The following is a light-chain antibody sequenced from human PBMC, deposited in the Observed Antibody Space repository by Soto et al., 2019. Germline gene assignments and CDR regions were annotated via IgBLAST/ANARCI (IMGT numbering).Light chain of an antibody. V-gene: IGKV3-15*01. J-gene: IGKJ1*01. CDR2: GAS. Sequence: EIVMTQSPATVSVSPGDGAILSCTASQSVRSNLAWYQQMPGQSPRLLIYGASRRATGIPGRFSGGGSGTEFTLTISSLQSEDFAVYYCQQYNGWPRTFGQGTKVDIK. CDR1: QSVRSN. CDR3: QQYNGWPRT.